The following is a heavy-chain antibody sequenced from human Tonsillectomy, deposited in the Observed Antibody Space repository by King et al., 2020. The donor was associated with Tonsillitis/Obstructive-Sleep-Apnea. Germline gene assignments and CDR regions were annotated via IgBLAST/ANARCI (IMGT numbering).Heavy chain of an antibody. D-gene: IGHD2-2*02. Sequence: VQLVESGGGVVQPGRSLRLSCAASGFTFSHYGIHWVRQAPGKGLEWVSIIWFDGRNKYYADSVKGRFTISSDNSKNTLYLEMNSLRAEDTAVYYCARGGVPAAIEGLDYWGQGTLVTVSS. CDR3: ARGGVPAAIEGLDY. V-gene: IGHV3-33*01. J-gene: IGHJ4*02. CDR1: GFTFSHYG. CDR2: IWFDGRNK.